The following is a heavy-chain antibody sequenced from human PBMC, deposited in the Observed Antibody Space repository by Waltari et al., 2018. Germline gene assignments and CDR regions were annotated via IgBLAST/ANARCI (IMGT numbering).Heavy chain of an antibody. J-gene: IGHJ4*02. V-gene: IGHV3-53*01. CDR1: GLSVSNNY. Sequence: VRLVESVGGLIHPGGSLRLSCAASGLSVSNNYMHWVRQAPGKGLEWVSVIYTGEMTYYSDAVKGRFTISRDNSKNMVYLQMNNLRAEDTALYYCARDTTSRERAGDWGQGTLVTVSS. CDR2: IYTGEMT. D-gene: IGHD1-1*01. CDR3: ARDTTSRERAGD.